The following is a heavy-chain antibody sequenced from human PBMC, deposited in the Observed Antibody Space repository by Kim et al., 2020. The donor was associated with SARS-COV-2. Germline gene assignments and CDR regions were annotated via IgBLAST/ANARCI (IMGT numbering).Heavy chain of an antibody. CDR1: GFTFNEYT. CDR2: LSSNGNYI. J-gene: IGHJ4*02. Sequence: GGSLRLSCAASGFTFNEYTMNWVRQAPGKGLEWVSSLSSNGNYIYYADLMKGRFTISRDNAKNSLYLQMNSLRAEDTAVYYCARAIRASSSPLAYWGQGTLVTVSS. V-gene: IGHV3-21*06. D-gene: IGHD6-6*01. CDR3: ARAIRASSSPLAY.